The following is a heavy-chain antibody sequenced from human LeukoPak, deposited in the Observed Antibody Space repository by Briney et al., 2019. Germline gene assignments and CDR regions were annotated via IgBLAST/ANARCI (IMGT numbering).Heavy chain of an antibody. CDR2: INQDGSEK. Sequence: GGSLRLSCAASGFTFSSFWMNWVRQAPGKGLEWVANINQDGSEKFYVDSVKGRFAISRDNAKNTVYLQMNSLRAEDTAVYYCAKEKALLLLQFFAYWGQGTLVTVSS. CDR1: GFTFSSFW. CDR3: AKEKALLLLQFFAY. V-gene: IGHV3-7*03. J-gene: IGHJ4*02. D-gene: IGHD2-15*01.